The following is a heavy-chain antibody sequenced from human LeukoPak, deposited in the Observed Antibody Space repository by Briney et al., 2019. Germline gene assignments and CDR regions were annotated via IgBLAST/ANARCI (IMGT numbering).Heavy chain of an antibody. D-gene: IGHD3-10*01. CDR2: IYYSGST. CDR1: GGSISSGGYY. J-gene: IGHJ5*02. V-gene: IGHV4-31*03. CDR3: ARRHYYGSGSYWFDP. Sequence: PSQTLSLTCTVSGGSISSGGYYWRWLRQHPGKGLEWIEYIYYSGSTYYNPTVKSRITITVETSKNQFSLKLSSVTAADTAVYYCARRHYYGSGSYWFDPWGQGALVTVSS.